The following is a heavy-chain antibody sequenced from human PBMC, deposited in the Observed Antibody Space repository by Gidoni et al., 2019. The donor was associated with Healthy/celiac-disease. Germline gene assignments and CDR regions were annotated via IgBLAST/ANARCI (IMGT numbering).Heavy chain of an antibody. J-gene: IGHJ4*02. CDR3: ARDLPPIGIAVAGLFYY. Sequence: QVQLVESGGGVVQPGRSLRLSCAASGFTFSSSDMHGVRQAPGKGLEWVAVISYDRSNKSYADSVKGRFTISRDNSKNTLYLQMNSLRAEYTAVYYCARDLPPIGIAVAGLFYYWGQGPLVTVSS. CDR2: ISYDRSNK. CDR1: GFTFSSSD. D-gene: IGHD6-19*01. V-gene: IGHV3-30-3*01.